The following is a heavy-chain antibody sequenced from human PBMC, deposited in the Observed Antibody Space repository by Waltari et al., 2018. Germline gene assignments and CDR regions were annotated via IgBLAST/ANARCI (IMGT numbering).Heavy chain of an antibody. J-gene: IGHJ4*02. D-gene: IGHD6-19*01. V-gene: IGHV3-30*01. CDR2: ISYDGSNK. Sequence: QVQLVESGGGVVQPGRSLRLSCAASGFTCSSYARHWVRQAPGKGLEWVAVISYDGSNKYYADSVKGRFTISRDNSKNTLYLQMNSLRAEDTAVYYCARDIGIAVAGHFDYWGQGTLVTVSS. CDR3: ARDIGIAVAGHFDY. CDR1: GFTCSSYA.